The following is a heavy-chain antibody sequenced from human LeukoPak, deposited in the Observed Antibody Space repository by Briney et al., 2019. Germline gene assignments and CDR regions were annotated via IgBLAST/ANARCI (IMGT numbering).Heavy chain of an antibody. CDR3: ARRDGESRYYFDY. CDR2: ISSSSSYT. Sequence: GGSLRLSCAASGFTFSDYYMSWIRQAPGKGLEWVSYISSSSSYTNYADSVKGRFTISRDNAKRSLYLQMNSLRAEDTAVYHCARRDGESRYYFDYWGQGTLVTVSS. D-gene: IGHD4-17*01. CDR1: GFTFSDYY. V-gene: IGHV3-11*06. J-gene: IGHJ4*02.